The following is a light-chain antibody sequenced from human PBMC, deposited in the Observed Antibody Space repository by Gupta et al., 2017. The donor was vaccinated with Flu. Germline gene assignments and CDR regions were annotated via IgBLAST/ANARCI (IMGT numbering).Light chain of an antibody. CDR1: SSDVGAYTY. V-gene: IGLV2-11*01. CDR2: DVN. CDR3: SSYAGSNTWV. Sequence: QSALTQPRSVSGSPGQSVTISCTGTSSDVGAYTYVSWYQQHTGKAPKLILYDVNKRPSGVPDRFSASKSGKTASLNISGLQAEDEAAYHCSSYAGSNTWVFGGGTKLTVL. J-gene: IGLJ3*02.